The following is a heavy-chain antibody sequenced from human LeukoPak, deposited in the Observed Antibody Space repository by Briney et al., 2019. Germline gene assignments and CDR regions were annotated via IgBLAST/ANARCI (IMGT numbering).Heavy chain of an antibody. CDR3: ARSGGTSARVNAFDI. Sequence: SETLSLPCAVYGGSFSGYYWSWIRRPPGKGLEWIGEINHSGSTNYNPSLKSRVTISVDTSKNQFSLKLSSVTAADTAVYYCARSGGTSARVNAFDIWGQGTMVTVSS. J-gene: IGHJ3*02. D-gene: IGHD2-15*01. V-gene: IGHV4-34*01. CDR2: INHSGST. CDR1: GGSFSGYY.